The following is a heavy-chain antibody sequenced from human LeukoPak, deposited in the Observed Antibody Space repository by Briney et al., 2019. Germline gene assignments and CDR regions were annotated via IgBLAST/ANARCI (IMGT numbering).Heavy chain of an antibody. CDR3: TRDPPAVAINTYA. CDR2: IYSGGET. D-gene: IGHD6-13*01. Sequence: PGGSLRLSCAASGVSVSSNFMIWVRQAPGKGLEWVSLIYSGGETSYADSVKGRFSISRDNSKNTQYLQMNSLRVEDTAVYYCTRDPPAVAINTYAWGQGTLVTVSS. V-gene: IGHV3-66*01. CDR1: GVSVSSNF. J-gene: IGHJ5*02.